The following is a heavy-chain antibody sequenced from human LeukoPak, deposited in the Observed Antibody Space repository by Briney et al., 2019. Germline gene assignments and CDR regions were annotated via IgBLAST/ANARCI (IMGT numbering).Heavy chain of an antibody. CDR2: INHSGST. V-gene: IGHV4-34*01. Sequence: SETLSLTCAVYGGSFSGYYWSWIRQPPGKGLEWIGEINHSGSTNYNPSLKSRVTISVDTSKNQFSLKLSSVTAADTAVYYCAKEPAPYSSGWYFPDDHWGQGALVTVSS. CDR3: AKEPAPYSSGWYFPDDH. CDR1: GGSFSGYY. J-gene: IGHJ5*02. D-gene: IGHD6-19*01.